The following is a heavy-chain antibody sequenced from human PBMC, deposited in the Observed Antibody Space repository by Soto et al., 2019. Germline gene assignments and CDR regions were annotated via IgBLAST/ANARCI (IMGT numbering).Heavy chain of an antibody. V-gene: IGHV1-58*01. CDR3: AASSSGSYAYYYYYGMDV. CDR2: IVVGSGNT. J-gene: IGHJ6*02. CDR1: GFTFTSSA. Sequence: ASVKVSCKASGFTFTSSAVQWVRQARGQRLEWIGWIVVGSGNTNYAQKFQERVTITRDMSTSTAYMELSSLRSEDTAVYYCAASSSGSYAYYYYYGMDVWGQGTTVTVSS. D-gene: IGHD1-26*01.